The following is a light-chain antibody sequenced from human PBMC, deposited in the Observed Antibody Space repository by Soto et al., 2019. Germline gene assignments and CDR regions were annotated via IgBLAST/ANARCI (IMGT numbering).Light chain of an antibody. CDR1: QSVSSSY. CDR3: QQYCSYLPWT. Sequence: EIVLTQSPATLSLSPGERATLSCRASQSVSSSYLAWYQQKPGEAPRLLIYGGSSRATGITDRFSGSGCGTDFTLTISRLEHADFAVYYCQQYCSYLPWTFGQGTKVDIK. V-gene: IGKV3-20*01. CDR2: GGS. J-gene: IGKJ1*01.